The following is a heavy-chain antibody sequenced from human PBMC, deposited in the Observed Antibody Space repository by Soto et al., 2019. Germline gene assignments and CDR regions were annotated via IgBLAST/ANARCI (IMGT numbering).Heavy chain of an antibody. J-gene: IGHJ3*02. CDR2: ISSNGGST. Sequence: GGSLRLSCAASGFTFSSYAMHWVRQAPGKGLEYVSAISSNGGSTYYANSVKGRFTVSRDNSKNTLYLQMGSLRAEDMAVYYCARGAGIRYFDWSLAPGETGAFDIWGQGTMVTVSS. D-gene: IGHD3-9*01. CDR3: ARGAGIRYFDWSLAPGETGAFDI. V-gene: IGHV3-64*01. CDR1: GFTFSSYA.